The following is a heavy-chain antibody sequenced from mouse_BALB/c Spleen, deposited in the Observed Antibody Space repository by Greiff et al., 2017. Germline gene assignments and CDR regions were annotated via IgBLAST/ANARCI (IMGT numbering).Heavy chain of an antibody. V-gene: IGHV1S81*02. CDR3: TRSDMITTRAWFAY. CDR2: INPSNGGT. CDR1: GYTFTSYY. Sequence: QVQLQQPGAELVKPGASVKLSCKASGYTFTSYYMYWVKQRPGQGLEWIGGINPSNGGTNFNEKFKSKATLTVDKSSSTAYMQLSSLTSEDSAVYYCTRSDMITTRAWFAYWGQGTLVTVSA. J-gene: IGHJ3*01. D-gene: IGHD2-4*01.